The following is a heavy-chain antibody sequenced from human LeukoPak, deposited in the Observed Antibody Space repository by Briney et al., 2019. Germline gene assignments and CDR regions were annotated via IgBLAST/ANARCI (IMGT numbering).Heavy chain of an antibody. CDR1: GYTFTSYY. CDR3: ARDRHIVVVIATEDAFDI. D-gene: IGHD2-21*01. Sequence: GASVKVSCEASGYTFTSYYMHWVRQAPGQGLEWMGIINPSGGSTSYAQKFQGRVTMTRDTSTSTVYMELSSLRSEDTAVYYCARDRHIVVVIATEDAFDIWGQGTMVTVSS. V-gene: IGHV1-46*03. J-gene: IGHJ3*02. CDR2: INPSGGST.